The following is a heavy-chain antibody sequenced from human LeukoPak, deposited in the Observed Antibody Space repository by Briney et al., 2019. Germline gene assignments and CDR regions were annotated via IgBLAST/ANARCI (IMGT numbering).Heavy chain of an antibody. CDR3: AKGMTTVTGENAFDI. V-gene: IGHV3-9*01. CDR1: GFTFDDYA. Sequence: PPGGSLRLSCAASGFTFDDYAMHWVRQAPGKGLEWVSGISWNSGSIGYADSVKGRFTISRDNAKNSLYLQMNSLRAEDTALYYCAKGMTTVTGENAFDIWGQGTMVTVPS. J-gene: IGHJ3*02. CDR2: ISWNSGSI. D-gene: IGHD4-17*01.